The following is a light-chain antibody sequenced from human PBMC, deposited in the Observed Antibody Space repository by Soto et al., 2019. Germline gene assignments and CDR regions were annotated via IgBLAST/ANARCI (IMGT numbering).Light chain of an antibody. CDR3: SSYTSTSTYV. V-gene: IGLV2-14*01. CDR2: EVS. Sequence: QSALTQPASVSGSPGQSITISCNGTSTDVVYWYQQHPGKAPKLIIYEVSNRPSGISTRFSGSKSGNTASLTISGLQAEDEADYYRSSYTSTSTYVFGPETKLTVL. CDR1: STDV. J-gene: IGLJ1*01.